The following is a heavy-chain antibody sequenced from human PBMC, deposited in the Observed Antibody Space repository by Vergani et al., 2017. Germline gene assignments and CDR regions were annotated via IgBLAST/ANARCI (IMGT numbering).Heavy chain of an antibody. Sequence: QVQLVQSGAEVKKPGASVKVSCKASGYTFTSYGISWVRQAPGQGLEWMGWISAYNGNTNYAQKLPGRVTMTTNTTTSTAYMELRSLRSDDTAVYYCARDRYLEWFSPGDYYYGMDVWGQGTTVTVSS. CDR1: GYTFTSYG. CDR3: ARDRYLEWFSPGDYYYGMDV. V-gene: IGHV1-18*01. D-gene: IGHD3-3*01. CDR2: ISAYNGNT. J-gene: IGHJ6*02.